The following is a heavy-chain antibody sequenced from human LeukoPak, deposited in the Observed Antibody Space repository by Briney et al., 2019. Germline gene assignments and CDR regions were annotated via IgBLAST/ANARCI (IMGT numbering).Heavy chain of an antibody. V-gene: IGHV3-48*03. CDR2: ISSSGNII. Sequence: PGGSLRLSCAASGFTFNSYEMDWVRQAPGKGPEWVSYISSSGNIIYYADSVKGRFTISRDNPKNSLYLQMTSLRPEDTAVYYCARAGTGGYRYFDYWGQGTLVTVSS. CDR1: GFTFNSYE. D-gene: IGHD1-26*01. CDR3: ARAGTGGYRYFDY. J-gene: IGHJ4*02.